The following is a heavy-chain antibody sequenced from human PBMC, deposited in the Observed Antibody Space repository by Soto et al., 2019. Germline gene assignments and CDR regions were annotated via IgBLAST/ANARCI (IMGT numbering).Heavy chain of an antibody. J-gene: IGHJ4*02. CDR1: GGSISSGDYY. CDR2: IYYSGST. Sequence: QVQLQESGPGLVKPSQTLSLTCTVSGGSISSGDYYWSWIRQPPGKGLEWIGYIYYSGSTYYNPSLKSRVTISVDTSKIQFSLKLSSVTAADTAVYYCARERSDVDTAMVVDYWGQGTLVTVSS. D-gene: IGHD5-18*01. V-gene: IGHV4-30-4*01. CDR3: ARERSDVDTAMVVDY.